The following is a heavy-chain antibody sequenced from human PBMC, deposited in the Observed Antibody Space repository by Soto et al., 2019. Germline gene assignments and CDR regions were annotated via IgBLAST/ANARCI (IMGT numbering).Heavy chain of an antibody. D-gene: IGHD1-26*01. CDR2: IYYSGST. CDR1: GGAISSSSYY. Sequence: PSETLSLTCTVSGGAISSSSYYWGWIRQPPGKGLEWIGSIYYSGSTYYNPSLKSRVTISVDTSKNPFSLKLSSVTAADRAVYCCARHEVGHPHDYWGQGTLVTVSS. J-gene: IGHJ4*02. CDR3: ARHEVGHPHDY. V-gene: IGHV4-39*01.